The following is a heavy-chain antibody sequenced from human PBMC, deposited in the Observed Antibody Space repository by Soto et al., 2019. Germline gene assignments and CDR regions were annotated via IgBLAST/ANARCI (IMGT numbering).Heavy chain of an antibody. D-gene: IGHD1-26*01. V-gene: IGHV3-21*01. J-gene: IGHJ3*02. CDR1: GFTFSSYS. CDR3: ARVKKGARDAFDI. Sequence: PGGSLRLSCAASGFTFSSYSMNWFRQAPGKGLEWVSSISSSSSYIYYADSVKGRFTISRDNAKNSLYLQMNSLRAEDTAVYYCARVKKGARDAFDIWGQGTMVTVSS. CDR2: ISSSSSYI.